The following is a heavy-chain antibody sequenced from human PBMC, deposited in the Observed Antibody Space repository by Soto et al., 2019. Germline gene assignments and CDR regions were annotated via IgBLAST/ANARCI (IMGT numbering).Heavy chain of an antibody. CDR2: ILPAFGTA. J-gene: IGHJ3*02. CDR1: GGTFKTES. CDR3: ARGHAYGGNSDAFDI. D-gene: IGHD2-21*01. Sequence: QVRLVQSGAEVKKPGSSVKVSCKFSGGTFKTESINWLRQAPGQGLEWMGNILPAFGTADYATKFQGRVTFTADQATTTAFMELSSLTSQDTAFYFCARGHAYGGNSDAFDIWGQWTLVTVSS. V-gene: IGHV1-69*13.